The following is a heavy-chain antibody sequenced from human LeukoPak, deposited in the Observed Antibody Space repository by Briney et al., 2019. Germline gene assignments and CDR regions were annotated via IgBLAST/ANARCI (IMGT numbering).Heavy chain of an antibody. J-gene: IGHJ6*03. V-gene: IGHV3-7*04. CDR3: AKEDIVVVPAAGYYYYYYMDV. CDR2: IKQDGSEK. CDR1: GFTFSSYW. Sequence: PGGSLRLSCAASGFTFSSYWMSWVRQAPGKGLEWVANIKQDGSEKYYVDSVKGRFTISRDNAKNSLYLQMNSLRAEDTAVYYCAKEDIVVVPAAGYYYYYYMDVWGKGTTVTVSS. D-gene: IGHD2-2*01.